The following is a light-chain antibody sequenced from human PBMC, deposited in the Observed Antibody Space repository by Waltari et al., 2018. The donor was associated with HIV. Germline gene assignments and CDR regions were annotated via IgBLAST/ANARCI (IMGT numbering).Light chain of an antibody. J-gene: IGLJ3*02. Sequence: QSALTQPPSASGSPGQSVTISCTGTSSDVGGYHYVSWYQQHPGKAPKLMIYEVSKRPSGVPDRFSGSNSGNTASLTVSGLQAEDEADYYCSSYAGSNNLVFGGGTKLTVL. CDR1: SSDVGGYHY. V-gene: IGLV2-8*01. CDR2: EVS. CDR3: SSYAGSNNLV.